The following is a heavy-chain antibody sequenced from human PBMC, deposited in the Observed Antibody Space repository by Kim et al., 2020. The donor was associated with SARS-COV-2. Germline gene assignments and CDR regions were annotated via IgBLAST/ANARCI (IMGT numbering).Heavy chain of an antibody. D-gene: IGHD5-12*01. CDR3: ATAGGYGWLQPFDY. J-gene: IGHJ4*02. Sequence: GGSLRLSCAASGFTFSSYAMSWVRQAPGKGLEWVSAISGSGGSTYYADSVKGRFTISRDNSKNTLYLQMNSLRAEDTAVYYCATAGGYGWLQPFDYWGQGTLVTVSS. CDR2: ISGSGGST. CDR1: GFTFSSYA. V-gene: IGHV3-23*01.